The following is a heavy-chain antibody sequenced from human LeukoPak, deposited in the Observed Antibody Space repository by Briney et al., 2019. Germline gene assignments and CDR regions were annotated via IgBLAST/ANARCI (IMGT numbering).Heavy chain of an antibody. CDR2: IIPILDTP. CDR3: ARDLTSYYYDNNGAFDF. V-gene: IGHV1-69*04. J-gene: IGHJ4*02. D-gene: IGHD3-22*01. CDR1: GGTFSSYA. Sequence: SVKVSCKASGGTFSSYAINWVRQAPGQGLEWMGRIIPILDTPNYAQKFQGRVTITADKSTSTAYMELSSLRSEDTAVYYCARDLTSYYYDNNGAFDFWGRGTLVTVSS.